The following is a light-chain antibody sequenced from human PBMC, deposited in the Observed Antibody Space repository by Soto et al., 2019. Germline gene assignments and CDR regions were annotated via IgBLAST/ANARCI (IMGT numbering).Light chain of an antibody. CDR2: GAS. CDR3: QQYHGWPQP. CDR1: QSVRNN. J-gene: IGKJ1*01. V-gene: IGKV3-15*01. Sequence: EIVMPQSPATLSVSPGERATLSCRTSQSVRNNVAWYQQKRGQAPRLLIYGASTRATGIPARFSGSGSGTEFTLTIRSLQSEDFAVYYCQQYHGWPQPFGQGTKVEIK.